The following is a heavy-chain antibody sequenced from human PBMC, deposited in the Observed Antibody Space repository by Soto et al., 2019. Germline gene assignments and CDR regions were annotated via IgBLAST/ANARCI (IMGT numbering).Heavy chain of an antibody. V-gene: IGHV3-30*03. J-gene: IGHJ4*02. CDR3: ARDLPLYCRGDCNFDF. D-gene: IGHD2-21*02. Sequence: QAGGSLRLSCVGSGFIFSRYGMHWVRQAPGKGLEWVTGISYDGGERFYADSVKGRFTISRDNSKNRLDLQMSSLRPEDTAVYYCARDLPLYCRGDCNFDFWGQGTLVTVSS. CDR1: GFIFSRYG. CDR2: ISYDGGER.